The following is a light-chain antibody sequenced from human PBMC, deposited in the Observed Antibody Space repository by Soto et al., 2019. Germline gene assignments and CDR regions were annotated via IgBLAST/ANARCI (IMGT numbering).Light chain of an antibody. CDR1: TSNIGSSS. J-gene: IGLJ2*01. CDR3: ATWDDSLSGPV. CDR2: ENN. V-gene: IGLV1-47*01. Sequence: QSVLRQPPSASGTPGQSVTISCSGSTSNIGSSSVYWYQQLPGTAPKVFIYENNRRPSGVPDQFSGSKSGTSASLAISGLRSEEEADYYCATWDDSLSGPVFGGGTKLTVL.